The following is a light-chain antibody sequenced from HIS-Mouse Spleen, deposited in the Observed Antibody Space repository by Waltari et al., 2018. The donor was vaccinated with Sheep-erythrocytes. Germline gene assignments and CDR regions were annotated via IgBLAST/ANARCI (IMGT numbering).Light chain of an antibody. Sequence: SSELTQDPAVSVALGQTVSIPCQGDSLRSYYASWYQQKPGQAPVLVIYGKNNRPSGIPDRFSGSSSGNTASLTITGAQAEDEADYYCNSRDSSGNHWVFGGGTKLTVL. CDR2: GKN. CDR3: NSRDSSGNHWV. V-gene: IGLV3-19*01. J-gene: IGLJ3*02. CDR1: SLRSYY.